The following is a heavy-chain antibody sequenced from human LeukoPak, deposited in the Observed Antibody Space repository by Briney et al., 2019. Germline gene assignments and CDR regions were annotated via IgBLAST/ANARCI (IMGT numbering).Heavy chain of an antibody. V-gene: IGHV3-74*01. CDR1: GFTFSSYW. CDR2: LNGDGRST. D-gene: IGHD3-10*01. J-gene: IGHJ4*02. Sequence: GGSLRLSCAASGFTFSSYWMHWVRQAPGKGLVWVSRLNGDGRSTSYADSVKGRFTISRDNAKNTLYLQMNSLRAEDTAVYYCAREPALWFGELLSYFDYWGQGTLVSVSS. CDR3: AREPALWFGELLSYFDY.